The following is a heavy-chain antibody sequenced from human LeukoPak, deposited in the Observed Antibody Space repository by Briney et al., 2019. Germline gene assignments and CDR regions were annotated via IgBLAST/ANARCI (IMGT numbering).Heavy chain of an antibody. CDR2: IYYSGST. V-gene: IGHV4-31*03. J-gene: IGHJ5*02. Sequence: SETLSLTCTVSGGSISSGGYYWSWIRQHPGKGLEWIGYIYYSGSTYYNPSLKSRVTISVDTSKNQFSLKLSSVTAADTAVYYCAREYMGGWSDPWGQGTLVTVSS. D-gene: IGHD1-1*01. CDR1: GGSISSGGYY. CDR3: AREYMGGWSDP.